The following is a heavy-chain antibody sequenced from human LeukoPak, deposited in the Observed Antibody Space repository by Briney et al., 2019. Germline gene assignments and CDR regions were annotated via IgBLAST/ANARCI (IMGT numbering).Heavy chain of an antibody. D-gene: IGHD3-10*01. Sequence: GGSLRVSCAASGFTFSSYWMDWVRQVPGKGLVWVSGINSDGRMTRYAESVKGRFTISRDNAKNTLYLQMNSLRAEDTAVYYCARPNYYGSGSYYNYWGQGTLVTVSS. CDR3: ARPNYYGSGSYYNY. V-gene: IGHV3-74*01. J-gene: IGHJ4*02. CDR1: GFTFSSYW. CDR2: INSDGRMT.